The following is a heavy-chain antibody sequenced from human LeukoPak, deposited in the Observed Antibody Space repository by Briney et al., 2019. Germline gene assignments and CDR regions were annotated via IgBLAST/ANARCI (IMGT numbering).Heavy chain of an antibody. V-gene: IGHV1-46*01. CDR3: ARASRGIAVAGTIDY. D-gene: IGHD6-19*01. J-gene: IGHJ4*02. Sequence: ASVKVSCKASGGTFSSYAISWVRQAPGQGLEWMGIINPSGGSTSYAQKFQGRVTMTRDTSTSTVYVELSSLRSEDTAVYYCARASRGIAVAGTIDYWGQGTLVTVSS. CDR2: INPSGGST. CDR1: GGTFSSYA.